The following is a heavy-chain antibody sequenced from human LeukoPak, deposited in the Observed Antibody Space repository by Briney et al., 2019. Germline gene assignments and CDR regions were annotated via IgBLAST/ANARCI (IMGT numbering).Heavy chain of an antibody. V-gene: IGHV5-51*01. Sequence: GESLKISCKVSGYTFTNYWIGWVRQMPGKGLEWMGIIYPGDSDTRYSPSFQGQVTISADKSISTAYLQWSSLKASDTAMYYCARRTYYYDSSGYYSTYYFDYWGQGTLVTVSS. CDR3: ARRTYYYDSSGYYSTYYFDY. CDR2: IYPGDSDT. J-gene: IGHJ4*02. D-gene: IGHD3-22*01. CDR1: GYTFTNYW.